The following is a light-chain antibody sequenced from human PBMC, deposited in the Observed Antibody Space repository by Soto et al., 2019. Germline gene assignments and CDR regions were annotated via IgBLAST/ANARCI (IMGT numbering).Light chain of an antibody. Sequence: QSALTQPASVSGSPGQSITISCTGSSSDVGGYNYVSWYQQHPGKAPKLIIYEVSNRPSGVSDRFSGSKSGNTASLTISGLLAEDEADYYCSSYTSSSTVVFGGGTQLTVL. V-gene: IGLV2-14*01. CDR1: SSDVGGYNY. J-gene: IGLJ2*01. CDR3: SSYTSSSTVV. CDR2: EVS.